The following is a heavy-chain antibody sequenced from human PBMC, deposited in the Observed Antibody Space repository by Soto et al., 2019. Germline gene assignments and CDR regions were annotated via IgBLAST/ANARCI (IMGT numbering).Heavy chain of an antibody. CDR2: IYYSGST. D-gene: IGHD2-2*01. V-gene: IGHV4-59*01. J-gene: IGHJ4*02. CDR3: ARAIVVVPAATFDY. Sequence: QVQLQESGPGLVKPSETLSLTCTVSGGSISSYYWSWIRQPPGKGLEWIGYIYYSGSTNYNPSLTSRVTFSVDTSKNQFSLKLSSVTAADTAVYYCARAIVVVPAATFDYWGQGTLVTVSS. CDR1: GGSISSYY.